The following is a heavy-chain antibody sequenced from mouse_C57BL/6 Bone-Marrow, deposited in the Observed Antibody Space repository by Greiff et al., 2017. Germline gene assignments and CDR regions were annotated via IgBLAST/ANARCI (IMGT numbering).Heavy chain of an antibody. CDR1: GYAFSSSW. V-gene: IGHV1-82*01. D-gene: IGHD2-12*01. Sequence: QVQLQQSGPELVKPGASVKISCKASGYAFSSSWMNWVKQRPGKGLEWIGRIYPGDGDTNYNGKFKGKATLTADKSSSPAYMQLSSLTSEDSAVYFCAGWPRRRGGYYAMDYWGQGTSVTVSS. CDR3: AGWPRRRGGYYAMDY. J-gene: IGHJ4*01. CDR2: IYPGDGDT.